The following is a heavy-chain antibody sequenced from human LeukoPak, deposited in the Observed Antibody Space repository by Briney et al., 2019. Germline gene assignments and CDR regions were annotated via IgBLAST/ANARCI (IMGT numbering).Heavy chain of an antibody. CDR1: GYTFTGYY. CDR2: INPNSGGT. CDR3: ARVYDSSGYYVDY. D-gene: IGHD3-22*01. V-gene: IGHV1-2*06. J-gene: IGHJ4*02. Sequence: GASVKVSCKASGYTFTGYYMHWVRQAPGQGLEWMGRINPNSGGTNYAQKFQGRVTMTRDTSISTAYMELSRLRSDDTAVYYCARVYDSSGYYVDYWGQGTLVIVSS.